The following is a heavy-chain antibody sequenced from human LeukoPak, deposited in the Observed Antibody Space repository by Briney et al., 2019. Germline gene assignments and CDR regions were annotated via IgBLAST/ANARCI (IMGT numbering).Heavy chain of an antibody. CDR1: GYSISSGYY. D-gene: IGHD6-6*01. J-gene: IGHJ4*02. Sequence: KPSETLSLTCTVSGYSISSGYYWGWIRQPPGKGLEWIGSIYHSGSTYYNPSLKSRVTISVDTSKNQFSLKLSSVTAADTAVYYCARDISYSSSPADFDYWGQGTLVTVSS. V-gene: IGHV4-38-2*02. CDR2: IYHSGST. CDR3: ARDISYSSSPADFDY.